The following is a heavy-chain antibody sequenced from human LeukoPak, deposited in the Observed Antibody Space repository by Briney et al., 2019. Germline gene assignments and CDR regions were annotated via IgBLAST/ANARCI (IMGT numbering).Heavy chain of an antibody. J-gene: IGHJ5*02. Sequence: ASVKVSCKASSYTFTNYAFTWVRQAPGQGLEWMGWISAYNGNTNYAQELQGRVTMTTDTSTSTAYMELRSLRSDDTAVYYCARGLEWLTRRHTWFDPWGQGTLVTVSP. V-gene: IGHV1-18*01. CDR1: SYTFTNYA. CDR2: ISAYNGNT. CDR3: ARGLEWLTRRHTWFDP. D-gene: IGHD3-3*01.